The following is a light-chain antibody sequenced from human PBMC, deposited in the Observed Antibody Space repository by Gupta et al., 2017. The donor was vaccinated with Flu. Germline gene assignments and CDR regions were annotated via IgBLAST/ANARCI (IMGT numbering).Light chain of an antibody. CDR2: CEN. CDR3: QASAASMNAGV. J-gene: IGLJ3*02. CDR1: SSNILARHD. V-gene: IGLV1-40*01. Sequence: QSVLTQPPAVSGSPGQNVTISCTRGSSNILARHDVHWYKHLPGTAPKLLIVCENNRPSEVPDRFLCFKAGTSAYPETTGLKAEEEADVYCQASAASMNAGVFGGGIKLTVL.